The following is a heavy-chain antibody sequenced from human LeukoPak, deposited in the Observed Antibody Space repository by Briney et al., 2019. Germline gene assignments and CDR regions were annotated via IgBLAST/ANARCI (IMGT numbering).Heavy chain of an antibody. D-gene: IGHD3-3*01. Sequence: SETLSLTCTVSGGSISSGNYYWTWIRQHPGTGLEWIGYISYSGSTYYNPSLKSRVTLSVDTSENQFSLKLSSVTAADTAVYYCARDRYDSYPMDVWGQGTTVTVSS. V-gene: IGHV4-31*03. CDR2: ISYSGST. CDR1: GGSISSGNYY. CDR3: ARDRYDSYPMDV. J-gene: IGHJ6*02.